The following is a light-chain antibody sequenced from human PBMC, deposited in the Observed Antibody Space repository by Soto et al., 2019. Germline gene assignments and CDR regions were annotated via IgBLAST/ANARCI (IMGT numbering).Light chain of an antibody. V-gene: IGKV1-39*01. CDR1: QNIRPY. Sequence: DIQMTQSPSSLSASVGHRVTITCRASQNIRPYLSWYQQKTGKAPKHLISAASSLQRGVPSRFSGSGSGTEFILTISSRQPEDFGTYYCQQSYFIPSLTFGGGTKVEIE. CDR2: AAS. J-gene: IGKJ4*01. CDR3: QQSYFIPSLT.